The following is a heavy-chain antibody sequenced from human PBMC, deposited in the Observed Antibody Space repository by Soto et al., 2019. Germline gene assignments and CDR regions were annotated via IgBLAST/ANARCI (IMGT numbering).Heavy chain of an antibody. CDR2: IFSNDEK. D-gene: IGHD1-26*01. V-gene: IGHV2-26*01. J-gene: IGHJ4*02. Sequence: HVTLKESGPVLVKPTETLTLTCTVSGFSLSNGRMGVSWIRQPPGKALEWLAHIFSNDEKAYSTSLESRLTISKDTSKSQVVLSMTKMDPVDTATYYCAREGELGGMDYWGQGTLVTVSS. CDR3: AREGELGGMDY. CDR1: GFSLSNGRMG.